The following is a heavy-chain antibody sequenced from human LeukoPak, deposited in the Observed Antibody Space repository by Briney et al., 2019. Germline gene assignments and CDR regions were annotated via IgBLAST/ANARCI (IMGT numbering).Heavy chain of an antibody. CDR1: GGSISSYY. Sequence: PSETLSLTCTVSGGSISSYYWSWIRQPPWKGLEWIGYIYYSGSTNYNPSLKSRVTISVDTSKNQFSLKLSSVTAADTAVYYCARAIVGATTVDYWGQGTLVTVSS. CDR2: IYYSGST. V-gene: IGHV4-59*01. CDR3: ARAIVGATTVDY. J-gene: IGHJ4*02. D-gene: IGHD1-26*01.